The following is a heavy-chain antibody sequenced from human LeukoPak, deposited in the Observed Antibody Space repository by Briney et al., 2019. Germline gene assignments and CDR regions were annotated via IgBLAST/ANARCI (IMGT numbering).Heavy chain of an antibody. J-gene: IGHJ4*02. Sequence: PSETLSLTCTVSGGSISSGSYYWSWIRQPAGKGLQWIGRIYTSGSTNYNPSLKSRVTISVDTSKNQFSLKLSSVTAADTAVYYCARAPGYCSGGSCYPTTYYFDYWGQGTLVTVSS. CDR1: GGSISSGSYY. D-gene: IGHD2-15*01. CDR2: IYTSGST. CDR3: ARAPGYCSGGSCYPTTYYFDY. V-gene: IGHV4-61*02.